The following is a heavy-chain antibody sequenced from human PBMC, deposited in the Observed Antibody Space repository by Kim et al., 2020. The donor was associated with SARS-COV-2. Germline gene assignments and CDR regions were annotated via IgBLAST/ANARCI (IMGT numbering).Heavy chain of an antibody. J-gene: IGHJ4*02. CDR2: ISGSGGST. CDR3: AKDPRSSGYSYGYFDY. Sequence: GGSLRLSCAASGFTFSSYAMSWVRQAPGKGLEWVSAISGSGGSTYYADSVKRRFTISRDNSKNTLYLQMNSLRAEDTAVYYCAKDPRSSGYSYGYFDYWGQGTLVTVSS. CDR1: GFTFSSYA. D-gene: IGHD5-18*01. V-gene: IGHV3-23*01.